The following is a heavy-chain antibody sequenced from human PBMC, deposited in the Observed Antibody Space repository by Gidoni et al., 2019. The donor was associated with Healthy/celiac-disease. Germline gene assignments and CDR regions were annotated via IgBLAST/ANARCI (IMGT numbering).Heavy chain of an antibody. CDR3: ARVDDSSGYSNWFDP. J-gene: IGHJ5*02. D-gene: IGHD3-22*01. V-gene: IGHV4-59*01. Sequence: QVQLQESGPGLVKPSETLSLTCTVSGGSISSYYWSWIRQPPGKGLEWIGYIYYSGSTNYNPSLKSRVTISVDTSKNQFSLKLSSVTAADTAVYYCARVDDSSGYSNWFDPWGQGTLVTVSS. CDR1: GGSISSYY. CDR2: IYYSGST.